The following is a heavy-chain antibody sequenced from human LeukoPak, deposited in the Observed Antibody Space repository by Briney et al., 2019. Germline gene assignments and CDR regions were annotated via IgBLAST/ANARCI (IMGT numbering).Heavy chain of an antibody. CDR2: ISGSSGHT. CDR1: GLTFSSYA. CDR3: AKVGLSEMEWLLYSDH. D-gene: IGHD3-3*01. J-gene: IGHJ4*02. V-gene: IGHV3-23*01. Sequence: GGSLRLSCAASGLTFSSYAMSWVRQAPGKGLEWVSAISGSSGHTCYADSVKGRFTISRDNSKNTLYLQMNSLRAEDTAVYYCAKVGLSEMEWLLYSDHWGQGTLVTVSS.